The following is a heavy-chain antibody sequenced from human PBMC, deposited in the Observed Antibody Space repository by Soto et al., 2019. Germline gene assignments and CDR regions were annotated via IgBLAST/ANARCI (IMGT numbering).Heavy chain of an antibody. Sequence: ASVTVSCKASGYTFTSYDINWVRQATGQGLEWMGWMNPNSGNTGYAQKFQGRVTMTRNTSISTAYMELSSLRSEDTAVYYCARVYSGYDFTVDYWGQGTLVTVSS. CDR3: ARVYSGYDFTVDY. CDR2: MNPNSGNT. CDR1: GYTFTSYD. V-gene: IGHV1-8*01. D-gene: IGHD5-12*01. J-gene: IGHJ4*02.